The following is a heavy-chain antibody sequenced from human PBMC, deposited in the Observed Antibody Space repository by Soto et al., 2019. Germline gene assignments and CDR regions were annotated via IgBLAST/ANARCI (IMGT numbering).Heavy chain of an antibody. CDR2: IYYGGSP. J-gene: IGHJ4*02. V-gene: IGHV4-39*01. CDR3: ARQSGSGYYTVAY. CDR1: GGSISSSTYY. Sequence: PSETLSLICTVSGGSISSSTYYWGWIRQPPGQGLEWIGNIYYGGSPYYNPSLKSRVTVSVDTSKNQFSLKLSSVTAADTAVYYCARQSGSGYYTVAYWGQGTLVTVSS. D-gene: IGHD3-22*01.